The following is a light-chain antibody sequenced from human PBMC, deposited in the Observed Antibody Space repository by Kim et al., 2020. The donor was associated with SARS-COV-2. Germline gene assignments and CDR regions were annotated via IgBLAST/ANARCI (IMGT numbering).Light chain of an antibody. V-gene: IGLV3-19*01. CDR3: NSRNSSGNHLRV. CDR2: GKN. Sequence: LGQKVRHTAQGDRLRSYYARGYQQKPGQAPVLVIYGKNNRPSGIPDRFSGSSSGNTAALTITGAQAEDEADYYCNSRNSSGNHLRVFGGGTQLTVL. J-gene: IGLJ2*01. CDR1: RLRSYY.